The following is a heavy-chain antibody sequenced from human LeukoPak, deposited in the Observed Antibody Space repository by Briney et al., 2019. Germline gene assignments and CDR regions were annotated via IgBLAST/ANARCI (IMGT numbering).Heavy chain of an antibody. CDR2: IKQDGSEK. Sequence: GGSLRLSCAASGFTFSSYWMSWVRQAPGKGLEWVANIKQDGSEKYYVDSVKGRFTISRDNAKNSLYLQMNSLRAEDTAVYYCARDHAAVATYYFDYWGQGTLVTVSS. CDR1: GFTFSSYW. D-gene: IGHD5-12*01. CDR3: ARDHAAVATYYFDY. J-gene: IGHJ4*02. V-gene: IGHV3-7*01.